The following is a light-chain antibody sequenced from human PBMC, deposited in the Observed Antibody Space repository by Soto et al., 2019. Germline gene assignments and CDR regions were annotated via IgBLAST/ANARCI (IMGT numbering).Light chain of an antibody. V-gene: IGLV9-49*01. CDR1: SGYSNYK. CDR2: VSAGGIVG. CDR3: GADHGSGSNFVV. J-gene: IGLJ3*02. Sequence: QPVLTQPPSASASLGASVTLTCTLSSGYSNYKVDWYQQRPGKGPRFVMRVSAGGIVGSKGDGIPDRFSVLASGLNRYLTIENIQAEDESDYHCGADHGSGSNFVVFGGGTQLTVL.